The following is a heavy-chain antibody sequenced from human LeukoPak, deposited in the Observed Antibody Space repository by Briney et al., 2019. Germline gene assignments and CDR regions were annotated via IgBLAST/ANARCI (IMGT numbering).Heavy chain of an antibody. CDR3: ARRRGFGEFNY. J-gene: IGHJ4*02. V-gene: IGHV4-34*01. CDR2: INHSGST. Sequence: PSETLSLTCAVYGGSFSGYYWSWIRQPPGKGLEWIGEINHSGSTNYNPSLKSRVTISVDTSKNQFSLKLSSVTAADTAVYYCARRRGFGEFNYWGQGTLVTVSS. CDR1: GGSFSGYY. D-gene: IGHD3-10*01.